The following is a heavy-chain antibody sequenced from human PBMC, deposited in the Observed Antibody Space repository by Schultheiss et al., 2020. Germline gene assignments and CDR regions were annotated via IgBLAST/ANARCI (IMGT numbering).Heavy chain of an antibody. CDR2: IRSKANSYAT. J-gene: IGHJ6*02. CDR1: GFSFSTYA. V-gene: IGHV3-73*01. D-gene: IGHD3-3*01. Sequence: GESLKIACAASGFSFSTYAMHWVRQASGKGLEWVGRIRSKANSYATAYAASVKGRFTISRDDSKSIAYLQMNSLKTEDTAVYYCTRDPLPLKYYDFWSGYGDYYYGMDVWGQGTTVTVSS. CDR3: TRDPLPLKYYDFWSGYGDYYYGMDV.